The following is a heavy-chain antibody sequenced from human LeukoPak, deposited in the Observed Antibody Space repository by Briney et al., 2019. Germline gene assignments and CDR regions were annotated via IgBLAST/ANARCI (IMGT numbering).Heavy chain of an antibody. D-gene: IGHD6-19*01. V-gene: IGHV1-18*01. Sequence: ASAKVSCKASGYTFTSYGISWVRQAPGQGLEWMGWISAYNGNTNYAQKLQGRVTMATDTSTSTAYMELRSLRSDDTAVYYCARDGVYSSGPHPFDYWGQGTLVTVSS. CDR3: ARDGVYSSGPHPFDY. CDR1: GYTFTSYG. J-gene: IGHJ4*02. CDR2: ISAYNGNT.